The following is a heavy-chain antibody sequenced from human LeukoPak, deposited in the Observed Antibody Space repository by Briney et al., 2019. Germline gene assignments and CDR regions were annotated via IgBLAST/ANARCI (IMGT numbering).Heavy chain of an antibody. CDR3: ATYDNWVAGDV. CDR1: GFTFSSYW. V-gene: IGHV3-74*01. CDR2: INSDGSTT. J-gene: IGHJ6*02. Sequence: GGSLRLSCAASGFTFSSYWMHWVRQAPGKGLVWVSRINSDGSTTTYADSVKGRFTISRDNAKNSLFLQMNSLRVEDTAVYYCATYDNWVAGDVWGQGTSVSVSS. D-gene: IGHD1-1*01.